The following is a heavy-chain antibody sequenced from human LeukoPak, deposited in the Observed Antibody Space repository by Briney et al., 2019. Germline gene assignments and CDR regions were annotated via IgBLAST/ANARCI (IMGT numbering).Heavy chain of an antibody. CDR3: ARDLKITMVRGVIPLMGY. J-gene: IGHJ4*02. CDR1: GYTFTSYG. V-gene: IGHV1-18*04. CDR2: ISAYNGNT. D-gene: IGHD3-10*01. Sequence: ASVKVSCKASGYTFTSYGISWVRQAPGQGLEWMGWISAYNGNTNYAQKLQGRVTMTTDTSTSTAYMELRSLRSDDTAVYYCARDLKITMVRGVIPLMGYWGQGTLVTVSS.